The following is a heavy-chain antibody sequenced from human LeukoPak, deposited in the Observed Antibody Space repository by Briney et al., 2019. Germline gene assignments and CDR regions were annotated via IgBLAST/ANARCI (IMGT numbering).Heavy chain of an antibody. CDR2: IYHSGST. CDR3: ARYCSSTSCYGD. D-gene: IGHD2-2*01. Sequence: SETLSLTCAVSGGSFTSGNWWSWVRQPPGKGLEWIGEIYHSGSTNYNPSLKSRVTISVDKSKNQFSLILNSVTAADTAVYYCARYCSSTSCYGDWGQGTLVTVSS. J-gene: IGHJ4*02. V-gene: IGHV4-4*02. CDR1: GGSFTSGNW.